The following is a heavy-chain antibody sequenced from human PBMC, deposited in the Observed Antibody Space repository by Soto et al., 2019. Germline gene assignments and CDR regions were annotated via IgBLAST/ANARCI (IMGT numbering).Heavy chain of an antibody. CDR2: ISAYNGNT. CDR1: GYTFASYG. V-gene: IGHV1-18*01. D-gene: IGHD6-19*01. Sequence: QVQLVQSGGEVKKPGASVKVSCKASGYTFASYGMSWVRQAPGQGLEWMGWISAYNGNTNYAQKLQGRVTMTTDTSTSTAYIELRSLRSDDTAVYFCARDRGSGWFVYWGQGTPVTVSS. CDR3: ARDRGSGWFVY. J-gene: IGHJ4*02.